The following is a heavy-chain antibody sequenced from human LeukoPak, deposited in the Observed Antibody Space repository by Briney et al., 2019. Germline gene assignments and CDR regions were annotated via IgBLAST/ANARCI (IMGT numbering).Heavy chain of an antibody. CDR1: GFTFNSYA. CDR3: AKDLGRYRNNYFDY. CDR2: ISGSGGGT. D-gene: IGHD1-26*01. Sequence: GGSLRLSCAASGFTFNSYAMSWVRQAPEKGLERVATISGSGGGTYYADSVKGRFTISRDDSKNMLYLQMNSLRAEDTAVYYCAKDLGRYRNNYFDYWGQGTLVTVSS. V-gene: IGHV3-23*01. J-gene: IGHJ4*02.